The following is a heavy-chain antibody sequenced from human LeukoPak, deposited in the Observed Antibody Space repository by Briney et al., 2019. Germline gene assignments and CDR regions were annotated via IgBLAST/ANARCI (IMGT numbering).Heavy chain of an antibody. CDR2: INHSGST. J-gene: IGHJ6*02. V-gene: IGHV4-34*01. CDR3: ARISGPYYYAMDV. Sequence: KASETLSLTCSVYGGSFSGYYWSWIRRPPGKGLEWIGEINHSGSTNYNPSLKSRVTISVDTSKNQFSLKLSSVTAADTAVYYCARISGPYYYAMDVWGQGTTVIVSS. CDR1: GGSFSGYY.